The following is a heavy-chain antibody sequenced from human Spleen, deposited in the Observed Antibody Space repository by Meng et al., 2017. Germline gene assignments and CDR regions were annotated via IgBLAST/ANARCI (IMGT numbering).Heavy chain of an antibody. V-gene: IGHV4-61*02. J-gene: IGHJ4*02. Sequence: SETLSLTCTVSGASITSGSYYWTWIRQPAGKGLEWIGRIYTSGITYYNPSLKGRVTILVDTSKNQFSLKLTSVTAADTAVYYCAREGSYGYFDWGQGTLVTVSS. D-gene: IGHD5-18*01. CDR2: IYTSGIT. CDR3: AREGSYGYFD. CDR1: GASITSGSYY.